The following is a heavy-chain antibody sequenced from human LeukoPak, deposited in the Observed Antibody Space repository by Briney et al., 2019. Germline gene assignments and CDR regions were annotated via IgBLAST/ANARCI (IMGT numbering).Heavy chain of an antibody. V-gene: IGHV3-23*01. CDR2: ISASGGST. Sequence: ETLSLTCTVSGGSISSSSYYWGWIRQPPGKGLEWVSAISASGGSTYYADSVKGRFTISRDNSQNTLYLQVNSLRAEDTAVYYCAKGLVPAAIRVVDYWGQGTLVTVSS. D-gene: IGHD2-2*01. CDR1: GGSISSSSYY. J-gene: IGHJ4*02. CDR3: AKGLVPAAIRVVDY.